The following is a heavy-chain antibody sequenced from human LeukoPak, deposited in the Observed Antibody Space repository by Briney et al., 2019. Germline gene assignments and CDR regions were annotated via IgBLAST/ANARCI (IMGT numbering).Heavy chain of an antibody. Sequence: SETLSLTCVVSGGSISSGVYSWNWIRQPPGKGLEWIGNIYHSGSTYYNPSLKSRVTMSVDRSKNQFSLNLTSVTAADTAVNYCVRDGQNCGGDCYADYWGQGTLVTVSS. V-gene: IGHV4-30-2*01. CDR3: VRDGQNCGGDCYADY. D-gene: IGHD2-21*02. J-gene: IGHJ4*02. CDR1: GGSISSGVYS. CDR2: IYHSGST.